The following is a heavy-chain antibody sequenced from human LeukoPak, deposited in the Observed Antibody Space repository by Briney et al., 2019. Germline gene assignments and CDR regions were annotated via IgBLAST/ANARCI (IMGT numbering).Heavy chain of an antibody. V-gene: IGHV4-59*01. Sequence: GSLRLSCAASGFTFSSYAMSWIRQPPGKGLEWIGYIYYSGSTNYNPSLKSRVTISVDTSKNQFSLKLSSVTAADTAVYYCARGYSYGYDFDYWGQGTLVTVSS. CDR1: GFTFSSYA. D-gene: IGHD5-18*01. J-gene: IGHJ4*02. CDR2: IYYSGST. CDR3: ARGYSYGYDFDY.